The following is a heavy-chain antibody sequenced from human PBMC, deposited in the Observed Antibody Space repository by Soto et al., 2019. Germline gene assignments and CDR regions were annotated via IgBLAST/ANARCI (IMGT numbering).Heavy chain of an antibody. CDR2: ISGSGGST. CDR3: AKDLPSGWDYYYYYGMDV. D-gene: IGHD3-22*01. V-gene: IGHV3-23*01. J-gene: IGHJ6*02. CDR1: GFTFSSYA. Sequence: PGGSLRLSCAASGFTFSSYAMSWVRQAPGKGLEWVSAISGSGGSTYYADSVKGRFTISRDNSKNTLYLQMNSLRAEDTAVYYCAKDLPSGWDYYYYYGMDVWGQGTTVTVS.